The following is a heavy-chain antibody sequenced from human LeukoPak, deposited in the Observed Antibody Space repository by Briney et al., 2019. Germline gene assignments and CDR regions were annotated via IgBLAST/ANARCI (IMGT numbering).Heavy chain of an antibody. CDR2: NSSSGSTM. Sequence: GGSLRLSCAASGFTFSDYYMSWIRQAPGKGLEWVAYNSSSGSTMYYVDAVKGRFTTCRDKAKNSVYMQMNSLRDQDTAVYYCARDNGVYCFDYWGEGTLVTVSS. D-gene: IGHD3-3*01. CDR3: ARDNGVYCFDY. CDR1: GFTFSDYY. J-gene: IGHJ4*02. V-gene: IGHV3-11*01.